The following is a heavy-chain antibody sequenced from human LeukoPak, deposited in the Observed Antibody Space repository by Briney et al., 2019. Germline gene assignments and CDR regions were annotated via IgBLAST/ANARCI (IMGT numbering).Heavy chain of an antibody. CDR1: GFTFSSYW. CDR3: ARAPPYYYDSSGYDY. J-gene: IGHJ4*02. D-gene: IGHD3-22*01. CDR2: IKQDGSEK. Sequence: GGSLRLSCAASGFTFSSYWMSWVRQAPGKGLEWVANIKQDGSEKYYVDSVKGRFTISRDNAKNSLYLQMNSLRAEDTAVYYCARAPPYYYDSSGYDYWGQGTLVTVSS. V-gene: IGHV3-7*03.